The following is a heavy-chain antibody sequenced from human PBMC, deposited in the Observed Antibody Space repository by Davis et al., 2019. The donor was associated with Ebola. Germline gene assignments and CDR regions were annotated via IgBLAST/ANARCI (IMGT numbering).Heavy chain of an antibody. CDR3: ARLISTYSSTWWDY. CDR1: GGSFSGYY. D-gene: IGHD6-13*01. Sequence: SETLSLTCAVYGGSFSGYYWSWIRQPPGKGLEWIGEIIHSRRTNYNPSLKSRVTISVDTSNNQFSLKVRSVTAADTAVYYCARLISTYSSTWWDYWGQGTLVTVSS. J-gene: IGHJ4*02. V-gene: IGHV4-34*12. CDR2: IIHSRRT.